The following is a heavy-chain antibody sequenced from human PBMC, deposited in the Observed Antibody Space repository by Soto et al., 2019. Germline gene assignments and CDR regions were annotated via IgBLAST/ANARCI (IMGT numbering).Heavy chain of an antibody. Sequence: PGECLKISCKGSGYSFTSYWIGWVRQMPGKGLEWMGIIYPGDSDTRYSPSFQGQVTISADKSISTAYLQWSSLKASDTAMYYCARHPHGDFGADNWFDPWGQGTLVTVSS. J-gene: IGHJ5*02. CDR3: ARHPHGDFGADNWFDP. V-gene: IGHV5-51*01. CDR2: IYPGDSDT. D-gene: IGHD4-17*01. CDR1: GYSFTSYW.